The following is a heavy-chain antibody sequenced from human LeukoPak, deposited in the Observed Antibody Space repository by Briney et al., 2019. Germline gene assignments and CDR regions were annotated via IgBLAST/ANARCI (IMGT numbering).Heavy chain of an antibody. Sequence: PGGSLRLSCAASGFTFSSYGMHWVRQAPGKGLEWVAVISYDGSNKYYADSVKGRFTISRDNSKNTLYLQMNSLRAEDTAVYYCTRAITVGGITIPLDLWGRGTQVTVSS. CDR1: GFTFSSYG. CDR3: TRAITVGGITIPLDL. V-gene: IGHV3-30*03. CDR2: ISYDGSNK. J-gene: IGHJ2*01. D-gene: IGHD3-3*01.